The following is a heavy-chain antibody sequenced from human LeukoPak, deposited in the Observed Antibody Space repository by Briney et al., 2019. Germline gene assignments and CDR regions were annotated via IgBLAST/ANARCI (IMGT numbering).Heavy chain of an antibody. CDR1: GGTFSSYA. CDR2: IIPIFGTA. J-gene: IGHJ4*02. D-gene: IGHD2-2*01. CDR3: ARDRCSSTSCYLYFDY. V-gene: IGHV1-69*13. Sequence: VASVKVSCKASGGTFSSYAISWVRQAPGQGLEWMGGIIPIFGTANYAQKFQGRVTITADESTSTAYMELSSLRSEDTAVYYCARDRCSSTSCYLYFDYWGQGTLVTVSS.